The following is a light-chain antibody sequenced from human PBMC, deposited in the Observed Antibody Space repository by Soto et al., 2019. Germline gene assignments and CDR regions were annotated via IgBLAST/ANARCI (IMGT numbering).Light chain of an antibody. V-gene: IGLV2-23*02. CDR2: EVT. Sequence: QSVRTQPASVSGSPGQSITISCTGTSSDVGSYNLVSWYQHHPGTAPKLIIYEVTKRPSGVSNRFSASKSGNTASLTISGLQAEDDADYYCCQYAPTRNSYVFGSGTKVTVL. J-gene: IGLJ1*01. CDR3: CQYAPTRNSYV. CDR1: SSDVGSYNL.